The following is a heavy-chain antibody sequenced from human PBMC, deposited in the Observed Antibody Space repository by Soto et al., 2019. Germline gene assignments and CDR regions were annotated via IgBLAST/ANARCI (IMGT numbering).Heavy chain of an antibody. CDR1: VFNFNNYG. CDR2: ISSTSDYI. J-gene: IGHJ3*01. Sequence: GWSLRLSCTSSVFNFNNYGMSWVRQAPGKGLEWVSSISSTSDYIYYGDSVKGRFTISRDNAKNSLSLEMNSLRVEDTAVYYCTRVVYYDSSGFGLWGQGTMVTVSS. D-gene: IGHD3-22*01. V-gene: IGHV3-21*01. CDR3: TRVVYYDSSGFGL.